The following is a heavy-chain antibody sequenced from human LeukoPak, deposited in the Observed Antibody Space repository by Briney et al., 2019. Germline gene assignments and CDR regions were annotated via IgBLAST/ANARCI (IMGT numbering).Heavy chain of an antibody. J-gene: IGHJ6*03. CDR1: AGSISSFY. CDR3: ARTRNDYSNYYYMDV. V-gene: IGHV4-4*07. Sequence: SETLSLTCTVSAGSISSFYWIWIRQPPGKGLEWIRRFCTSGRTNYNPSLKSGVTMSVDTSKNQFSLKLSSVTAADTAVYYCARTRNDYSNYYYMDVWGKGTTVTVSS. D-gene: IGHD4-11*01. CDR2: FCTSGRT.